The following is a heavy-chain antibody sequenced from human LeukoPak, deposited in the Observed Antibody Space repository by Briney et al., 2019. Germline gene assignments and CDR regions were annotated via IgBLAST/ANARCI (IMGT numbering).Heavy chain of an antibody. J-gene: IGHJ3*02. CDR2: ISGSGGST. V-gene: IGHV3-23*01. D-gene: IGHD3-22*01. CDR1: GFTFSSYA. CDR3: AKEGPYYYDSDDAFDI. Sequence: GGSLRLSCAASGFTFSSYAMSWVRQAPGKGLEWVSDISGSGGSTYYADSVKGRFTISRDNSKNTLYLQMNSLRAEDTAVYYCAKEGPYYYDSDDAFDIWGQGTMVTVSS.